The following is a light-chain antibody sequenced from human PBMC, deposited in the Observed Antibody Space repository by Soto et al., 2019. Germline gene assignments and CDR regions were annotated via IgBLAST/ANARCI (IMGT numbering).Light chain of an antibody. CDR2: AAS. Sequence: DIQMTQSPSSLSASVGDRVNITCRASQSISSYLNWYQQKPGKAPKLLVYAASRLQSGVPSRFSGTGSGTDFTLTISSLQPEDFATYYCQQSYSTLPLTFGGGTKVEIK. J-gene: IGKJ4*01. V-gene: IGKV1-39*01. CDR1: QSISSY. CDR3: QQSYSTLPLT.